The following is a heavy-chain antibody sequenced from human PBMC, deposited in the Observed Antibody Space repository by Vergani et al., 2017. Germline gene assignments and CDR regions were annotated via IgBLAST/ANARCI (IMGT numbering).Heavy chain of an antibody. Sequence: EVQLVESGGGLVQPGGSLRLSCAASGFTFSSYEMNWVRQAPGKGLEWVSYISSSGSTIYYADSVKGRFTISRDNAKNSLYLQMNSLGAEDTAVYYCATLSTVTTDYFDYWGQGTLVTVSS. D-gene: IGHD4-11*01. V-gene: IGHV3-48*03. J-gene: IGHJ4*02. CDR2: ISSSGSTI. CDR3: ATLSTVTTDYFDY. CDR1: GFTFSSYE.